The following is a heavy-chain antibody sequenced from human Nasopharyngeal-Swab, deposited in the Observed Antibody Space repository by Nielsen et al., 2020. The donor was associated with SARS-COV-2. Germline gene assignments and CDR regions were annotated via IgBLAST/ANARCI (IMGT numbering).Heavy chain of an antibody. CDR3: AGVPSSSMSYWFDP. V-gene: IGHV4-34*01. CDR1: GGPFSGYY. D-gene: IGHD6-6*01. J-gene: IGHJ5*02. Sequence: SETLSLTCAVYGGPFSGYYWTWIRQPPGKGLEWIGEINNSGSTNYNPSLKSRVTISVDTSKNQFSLKMTSVTAADTAVYYCAGVPSSSMSYWFDPWGQGTLVSVSS. CDR2: INNSGST.